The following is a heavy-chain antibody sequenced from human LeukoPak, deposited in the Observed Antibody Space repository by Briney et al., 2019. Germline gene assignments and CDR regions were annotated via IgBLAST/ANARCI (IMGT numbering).Heavy chain of an antibody. CDR3: ARVKAAASGWFDP. CDR2: INHSGST. Sequence: SETLSLTCAVSGGSFSGYYWSWIRQPPGQGLEWIGEINHSGSTNYNPSLKRSVTISVYTSKNPFSLTLSSVTGADTAVYYCARVKAAASGWFDPWGQETLVTVSS. V-gene: IGHV4-34*01. J-gene: IGHJ5*02. D-gene: IGHD6-13*01. CDR1: GGSFSGYY.